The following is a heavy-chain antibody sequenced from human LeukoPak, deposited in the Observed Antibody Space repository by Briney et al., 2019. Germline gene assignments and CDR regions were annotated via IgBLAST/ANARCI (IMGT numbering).Heavy chain of an antibody. CDR1: GFTLDDYA. V-gene: IGHV3-9*01. Sequence: PGGSLRLSCAASGFTLDDYAMHWVRQAPGKALEWVSGISWNSGSIGYADSVKGRFTISRDNAKNSLYLQMKSLRAGDTALYYCGKDVKFNRLNYFDYWGQGTLVTVSS. CDR3: GKDVKFNRLNYFDY. CDR2: ISWNSGSI. D-gene: IGHD6-25*01. J-gene: IGHJ4*02.